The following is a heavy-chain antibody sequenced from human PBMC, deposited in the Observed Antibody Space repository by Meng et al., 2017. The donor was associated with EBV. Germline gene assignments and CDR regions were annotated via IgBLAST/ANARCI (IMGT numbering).Heavy chain of an antibody. CDR2: INPNSGGT. CDR1: GSPFTGYY. CDR3: ARVGIAVAGTGDY. V-gene: IGHV1-2*06. D-gene: IGHD6-19*01. J-gene: IGHJ4*02. Sequence: VRLGDSGAEVKKPGASVKFSCKASGSPFTGYYMHWVGQAPGQGLEWMGRINPNSGGTNYAQKFQGRVTMTRDTSISTAYMELSRLRSDDTAVYYCARVGIAVAGTGDYWGQGTLVTVSS.